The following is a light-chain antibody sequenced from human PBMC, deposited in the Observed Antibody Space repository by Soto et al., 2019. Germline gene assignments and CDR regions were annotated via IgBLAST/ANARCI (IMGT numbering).Light chain of an antibody. J-gene: IGLJ3*02. V-gene: IGLV2-14*01. CDR3: CACTSNNTLV. CDR2: EVF. CDR1: SSDVGAYNF. Sequence: QSALTQPASVSGSPGQSITISCTGTSSDVGAYNFVSWYQQYPGIAPKLVVYEVFKQPSGVSSRFSGSKSYNTASLTISGLRPEDEADYYCCACTSNNTLVFGGGTKLTVL.